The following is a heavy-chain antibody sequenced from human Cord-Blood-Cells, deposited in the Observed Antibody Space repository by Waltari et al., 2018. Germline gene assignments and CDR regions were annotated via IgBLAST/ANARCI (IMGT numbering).Heavy chain of an antibody. CDR2: INHSGST. CDR1: GGSFSGYY. CDR3: ARGPRITIFGVVTPRGFDY. V-gene: IGHV4-34*01. D-gene: IGHD3-3*01. J-gene: IGHJ4*02. Sequence: QVQLQQWGAGLLKPSETLSLTCAVYGGSFSGYYWSWIRQPPGKGLEWIGEINHSGSTNYHPSLKRRVTISVDTSKNQFSLKLSSVTAADTAVYYCARGPRITIFGVVTPRGFDYWGQGTLVTVSS.